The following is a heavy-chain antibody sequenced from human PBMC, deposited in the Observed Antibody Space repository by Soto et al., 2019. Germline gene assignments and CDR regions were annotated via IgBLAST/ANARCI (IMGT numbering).Heavy chain of an antibody. CDR3: ALPPTHGSSWYHFGY. V-gene: IGHV1-46*03. CDR2: INPSGGST. Sequence: QVQLVQSGAEVKKPGASVKVSCKASGYTFTSYYMHWVRQAPGQGLEWMGIINPSGGSTTCAQKFHGRVTMTRDTSTSTVYMELSSLRSEDKAVYYCALPPTHGSSWYHFGYGAQGTLVTVSS. J-gene: IGHJ4*02. CDR1: GYTFTSYY. D-gene: IGHD6-13*01.